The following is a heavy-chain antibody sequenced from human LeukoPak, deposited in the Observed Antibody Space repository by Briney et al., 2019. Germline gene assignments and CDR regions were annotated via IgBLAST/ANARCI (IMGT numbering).Heavy chain of an antibody. CDR3: ARDYYDSHFDY. Sequence: ASVKVSCKASGYTFTSYDINWVRQAPGQGLEWMGWINPNSGGTNYAQKFQGWVTMTRDTSISTAYMELSRLRSDDTAVYYCARDYYDSHFDYWGQGTLVTVSS. J-gene: IGHJ4*02. D-gene: IGHD3-22*01. CDR1: GYTFTSYD. CDR2: INPNSGGT. V-gene: IGHV1-2*04.